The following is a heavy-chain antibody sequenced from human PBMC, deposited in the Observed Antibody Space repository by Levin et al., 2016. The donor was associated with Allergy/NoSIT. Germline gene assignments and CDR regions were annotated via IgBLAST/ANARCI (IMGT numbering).Heavy chain of an antibody. Sequence: WIRQPPGKGLEWVAVISYDGSNKYYADSVKGRFTISRDNSKNTLYLQMNSLRAEDTAVYYCARAQSYSNYVGWFDPWGQGTLVTVSS. CDR3: ARAQSYSNYVGWFDP. V-gene: IGHV3-30-3*01. D-gene: IGHD4-11*01. CDR2: ISYDGSNK. J-gene: IGHJ5*02.